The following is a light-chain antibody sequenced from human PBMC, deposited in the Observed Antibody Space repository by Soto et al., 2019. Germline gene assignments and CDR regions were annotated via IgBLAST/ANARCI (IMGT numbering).Light chain of an antibody. Sequence: DIVMTQSPDSLAVSLGERATINCKSSQSVLYSSNNANYLAWYQQKPGQPPKLLIHWASARETGVPDRFSGSGSGTDFTITISSLQTEDVVVYYCQQYYSTPYTFGQGTKLEIK. V-gene: IGKV4-1*01. CDR3: QQYYSTPYT. J-gene: IGKJ2*01. CDR1: QSVLYSSNNANY. CDR2: WAS.